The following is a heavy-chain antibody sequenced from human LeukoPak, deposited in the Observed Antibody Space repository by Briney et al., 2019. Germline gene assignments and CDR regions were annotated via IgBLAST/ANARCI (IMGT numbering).Heavy chain of an antibody. V-gene: IGHV4-34*09. D-gene: IGHD3-22*01. CDR2: IYYSGST. Sequence: SETLSLTCAVYGGSFSGYYWSWIRQPPGKGLEWIGYIYYSGSTYYNPSLKSRVTISVDTSKNQFSLKLSSVTAADTAVYYCARSPYYYDSSGYDYWGQGTLVTVSS. J-gene: IGHJ4*02. CDR3: ARSPYYYDSSGYDY. CDR1: GGSFSGYY.